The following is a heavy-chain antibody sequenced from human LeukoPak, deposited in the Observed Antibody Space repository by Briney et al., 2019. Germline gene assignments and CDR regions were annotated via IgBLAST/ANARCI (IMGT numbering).Heavy chain of an antibody. J-gene: IGHJ4*02. CDR1: GYTFTSYY. D-gene: IGHD3-22*01. Sequence: ASVKVSCKASGYTFTSYYMHWVRQAPGQGLEWMGIINPSDGGTSYAQKFQGRVTMTRDTSTSTVYMELSSLRSEDTAVYYCARDSGDYYDSSGYLNYWGQGTLVTVSS. CDR2: INPSDGGT. V-gene: IGHV1-46*01. CDR3: ARDSGDYYDSSGYLNY.